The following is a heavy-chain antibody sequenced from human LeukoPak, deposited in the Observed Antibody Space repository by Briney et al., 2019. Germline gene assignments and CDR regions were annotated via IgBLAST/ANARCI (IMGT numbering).Heavy chain of an antibody. D-gene: IGHD5-18*01. V-gene: IGHV1-2*02. CDR2: INPNSGGT. J-gene: IGHJ4*02. CDR3: ARERPDTAMVYYFDY. Sequence: GASVKVSCKASGYTFTGYYMHWVRQAPGQGLEWMGWINPNSGGTNYAQKFQGRVTMTRDTSISTAYMELSRLRSDDTAVYYCARERPDTAMVYYFDYWGQGTLVTVSS. CDR1: GYTFTGYY.